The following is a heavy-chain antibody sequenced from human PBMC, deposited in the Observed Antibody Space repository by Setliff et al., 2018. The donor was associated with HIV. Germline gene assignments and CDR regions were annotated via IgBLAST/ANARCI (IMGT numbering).Heavy chain of an antibody. CDR1: GFTFSSYS. CDR3: AKGGYSYGYAAELNFDY. V-gene: IGHV3-21*04. J-gene: IGHJ4*02. CDR2: ISSSSSYI. D-gene: IGHD5-18*01. Sequence: PGGSLRLSCAASGFTFSSYSMNWVRQAPGKGLEWVSSISSSSSYIYYADSVKGRFTISRDNAKNSLYLQMNSLRTEDTALYYCAKGGYSYGYAAELNFDYWGQGTLVTVSS.